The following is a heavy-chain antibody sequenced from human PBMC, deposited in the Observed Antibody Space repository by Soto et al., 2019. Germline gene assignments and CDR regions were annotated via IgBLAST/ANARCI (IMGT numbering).Heavy chain of an antibody. CDR2: ISGSGGST. V-gene: IGHV3-23*01. CDR1: GFTFSSYA. D-gene: IGHD5-18*01. Sequence: GGSLRLSCAASGFTFSSYAMHWVRQAPGKGLEWVSAISGSGGSTYYADSVKGRFTISRDNSKNTLYLQMNSLRAEDTAVYYCAKCEGYSYGYSYYGMDVWGQGTTVTVSS. CDR3: AKCEGYSYGYSYYGMDV. J-gene: IGHJ6*02.